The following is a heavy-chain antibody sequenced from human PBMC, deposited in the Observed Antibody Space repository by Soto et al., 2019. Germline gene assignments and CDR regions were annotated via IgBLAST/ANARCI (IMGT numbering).Heavy chain of an antibody. Sequence: GGSLRLSCVASGFTFGSCGMNWVRQAPGKGLEWVAGVSPHGANTYYADSVRGRFIISRDDSRNTVSLDMNSLRGDDSAVYYCAAEGAKTTWNFDYWGQGTVVTVSS. CDR3: AAEGAKTTWNFDY. D-gene: IGHD1-1*01. CDR1: GFTFGSCG. J-gene: IGHJ4*02. V-gene: IGHV3-23*01. CDR2: VSPHGANT.